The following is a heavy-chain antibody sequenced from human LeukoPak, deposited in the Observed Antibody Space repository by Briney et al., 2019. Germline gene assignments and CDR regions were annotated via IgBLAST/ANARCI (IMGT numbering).Heavy chain of an antibody. D-gene: IGHD1-14*01. CDR1: GFTFNSYA. CDR2: ISSSSSTI. V-gene: IGHV3-48*01. CDR3: ASIPSYRCY. Sequence: GGSLRLSCAASGFTFNSYAMNWVRQAPGKGLEWVSYISSSSSTIYYADSVKGRFTISRDNAKNSLYLQMNSLRAEDTVVYYCASIPSYRCYWGQGTLVTVSS. J-gene: IGHJ4*02.